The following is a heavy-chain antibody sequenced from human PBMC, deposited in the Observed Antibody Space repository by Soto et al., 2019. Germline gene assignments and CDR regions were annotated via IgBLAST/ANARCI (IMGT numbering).Heavy chain of an antibody. J-gene: IGHJ4*02. V-gene: IGHV1-3*01. CDR2: INAGNGNT. Sequence: ASVKVSCKASGYTFTSYAMHWVRQASGQRLEWMGWINAGNGNTKYSQKFQGRVTITRDTSASTAYMELSSLRSEDTAVYYCARANSGYSYGTWFDYWGQGTLVTVSS. D-gene: IGHD5-18*01. CDR1: GYTFTSYA. CDR3: ARANSGYSYGTWFDY.